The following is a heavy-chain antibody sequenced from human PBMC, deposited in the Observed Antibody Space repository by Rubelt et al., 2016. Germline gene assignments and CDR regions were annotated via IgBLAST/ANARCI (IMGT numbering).Heavy chain of an antibody. V-gene: IGHV4-34*01. D-gene: IGHD1-26*01. CDR2: IYYSGST. CDR3: VRTGRVGRVVDY. Sequence: QVQLQQWGAGLLKPSETLSLTCAVYGGSFNDYYWSWIRRPPGKGLEWIGSIYYSGSTYYNPSLKSRVTISVDTSKYQFSLKLGSVTAADTAVYYCVRTGRVGRVVDYWGQGTLVTVSS. J-gene: IGHJ4*02. CDR1: GGSFNDYY.